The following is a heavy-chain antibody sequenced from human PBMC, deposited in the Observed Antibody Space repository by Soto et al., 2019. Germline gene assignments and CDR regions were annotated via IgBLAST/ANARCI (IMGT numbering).Heavy chain of an antibody. V-gene: IGHV3-23*01. J-gene: IGHJ6*02. D-gene: IGHD3-9*01. CDR3: AKDRPMTGGTYYYYGMDV. CDR1: GFTFSSYA. Sequence: LRLSCAASGFTFSSYAMSWVRQAPGKGLEWVSAISGSGGSTYYADSVKGRFTISRDNSKNTLYLQMNSLRAEDTAVYYCAKDRPMTGGTYYYYGMDVWGQGTTVTVSS. CDR2: ISGSGGST.